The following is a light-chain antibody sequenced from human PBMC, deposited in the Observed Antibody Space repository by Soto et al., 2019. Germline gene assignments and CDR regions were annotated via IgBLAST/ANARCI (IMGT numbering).Light chain of an antibody. Sequence: DIHMNQSPSSLSASFVDRGTITCRASQAIDSWLAWYQQKPGEAPKLLIFTGSLLHSGVPPRFSGNGSGTDFTLTISSLQPEDFATYYCQQTLSFPPTFGQGTKVDIK. J-gene: IGKJ1*01. V-gene: IGKV1-12*01. CDR2: TGS. CDR1: QAIDSW. CDR3: QQTLSFPPT.